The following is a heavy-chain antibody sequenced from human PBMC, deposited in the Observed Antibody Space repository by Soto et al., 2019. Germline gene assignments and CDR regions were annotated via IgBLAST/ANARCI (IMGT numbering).Heavy chain of an antibody. V-gene: IGHV1-46*03. CDR1: GYTFTSYY. Sequence: QVQLVQSGAEVKKPGASVKVSCKASGYTFTSYYMHWVRQAPGQGLEWMGIINPSGGSTSYAQKFPGRLIMTKETSAVTAYMELSSLRSEDTAVYYCARSQSIWFGELLSFDYYCYLVVWGKGTTVTVSS. CDR2: INPSGGST. J-gene: IGHJ6*03. D-gene: IGHD3-10*01. CDR3: ARSQSIWFGELLSFDYYCYLVV.